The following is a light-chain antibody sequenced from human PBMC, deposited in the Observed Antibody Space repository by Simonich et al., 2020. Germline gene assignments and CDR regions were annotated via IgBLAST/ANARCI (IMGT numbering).Light chain of an antibody. CDR2: WAS. Sequence: DIVMTQSPDSLAVSLGVRATINCKSSQRGLYSSNNKNYLAWYQQKPGQPPKLLIYWASTRESGVPDRFSGSGSGTDFTLTISSLQAEDVAVYYCQQYYSTPYTFGQGTKLEIK. J-gene: IGKJ2*01. V-gene: IGKV4-1*01. CDR1: QRGLYSSNNKNY. CDR3: QQYYSTPYT.